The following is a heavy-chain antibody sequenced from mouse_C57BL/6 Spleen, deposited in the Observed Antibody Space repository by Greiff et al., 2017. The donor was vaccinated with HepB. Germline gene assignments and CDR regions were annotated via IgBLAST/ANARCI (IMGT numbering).Heavy chain of an antibody. CDR2: IDPSDSYT. J-gene: IGHJ2*01. D-gene: IGHD3-3*01. V-gene: IGHV1-69*01. CDR3: ARSEGQGFDD. CDR1: GYTFTSYW. Sequence: QVQLKQPGAELVMPGASVKLSCKASGYTFTSYWMHWVKQRPGQGLEWIGEIDPSDSYTTYNQKFKGKSTLTVDKSSSTAYMQLSSLTSEDSAVYYCARSEGQGFDDWGQGTTLTVSS.